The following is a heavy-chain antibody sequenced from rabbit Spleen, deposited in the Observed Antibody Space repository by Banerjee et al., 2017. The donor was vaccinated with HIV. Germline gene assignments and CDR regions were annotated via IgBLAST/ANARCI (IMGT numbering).Heavy chain of an antibody. CDR1: GFSFSSGYY. D-gene: IGHD1-1*01. Sequence: QEQLEESGGGLVKPEGSLTLTCKASGFSFSSGYYMSWVRQAPGKGLEWIGCIGTGSGRTYYASWAKGRFTISKTSSTTVTLQATSLTAADTATYFCATGYSDIYFNLWGPGTLVTVS. CDR3: ATGYSDIYFNL. CDR2: IGTGSGRT. J-gene: IGHJ4*01. V-gene: IGHV1S45*01.